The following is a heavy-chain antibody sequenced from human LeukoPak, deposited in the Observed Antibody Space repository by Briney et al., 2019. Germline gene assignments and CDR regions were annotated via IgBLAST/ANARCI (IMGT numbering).Heavy chain of an antibody. D-gene: IGHD3-10*01. CDR1: GYTFTGYY. CDR3: ARDLGGWFGELLYPHYFDY. CDR2: INPYSGGT. J-gene: IGHJ4*02. Sequence: SVKVSCKASGYTFTGYYMHWVRQAPGQGLEWMGWINPYSGGTNYAQKFQGRVTMTRDTSISTAYMELSRLRSDDTAVYYCARDLGGWFGELLYPHYFDYWGQGTLVTVSS. V-gene: IGHV1-2*02.